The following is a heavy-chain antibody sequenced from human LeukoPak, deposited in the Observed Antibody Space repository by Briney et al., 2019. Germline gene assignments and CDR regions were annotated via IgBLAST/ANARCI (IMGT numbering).Heavy chain of an antibody. J-gene: IGHJ4*02. CDR1: GGSISGYY. CDR3: ARESGPRLYMTSSDY. Sequence: PSETLSLPCTVSGGSISGYYWGWIRQPPGKGLEWIGGIYHSGSTYYNPSLKSRVTISVDTSKNQFSLKLSSVTAADTAVYYCARESGPRLYMTSSDYWGQGTLVTVSS. CDR2: IYHSGST. D-gene: IGHD2-2*02. V-gene: IGHV4-38-2*02.